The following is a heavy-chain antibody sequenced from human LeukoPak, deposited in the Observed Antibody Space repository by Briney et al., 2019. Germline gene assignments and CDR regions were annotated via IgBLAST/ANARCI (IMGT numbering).Heavy chain of an antibody. V-gene: IGHV4-34*01. Sequence: SSETLSLTCAVYGGSFSGYYWSWIRQPPGKGLEWIEEINHSGSTNYNPSLKSRVTISVDTSKNQFPLKLSPVTAADTAVYYCARGRIAAAGRGWFDPWGQGTLVTVSS. D-gene: IGHD6-13*01. CDR3: ARGRIAAAGRGWFDP. J-gene: IGHJ5*02. CDR1: GGSFSGYY. CDR2: INHSGST.